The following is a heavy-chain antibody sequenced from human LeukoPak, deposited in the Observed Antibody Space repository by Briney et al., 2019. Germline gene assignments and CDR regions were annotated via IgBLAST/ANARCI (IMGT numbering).Heavy chain of an antibody. CDR2: ISSSSSYI. CDR3: ATHDSSGYFAFDI. V-gene: IGHV3-21*01. D-gene: IGHD3-22*01. CDR1: GFTFSSYS. Sequence: GGSLRLSCAASGFTFSSYSMNWVRQAPGKRLEWVSSISSSSSYIYYADPVKGRFTISRDNAKNSLYLQMNSLRAEDTAVYYCATHDSSGYFAFDIWGQGTMVTVSS. J-gene: IGHJ3*02.